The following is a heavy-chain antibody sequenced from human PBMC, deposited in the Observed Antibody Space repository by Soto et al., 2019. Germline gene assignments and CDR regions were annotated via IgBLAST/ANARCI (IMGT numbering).Heavy chain of an antibody. Sequence: QVQLQESGPGLVKPSETLSLTCTVSGGSVSSGSYYWSWIRQPPGKGLEWIGYIYYSGSTNYNPSLKSRVPLPVDTSTTQFSLKLSSVTAADTAVYYCATLSYGYSYGYYYYGMDVWGQGTTVTVSS. CDR1: GGSVSSGSYY. CDR2: IYYSGST. D-gene: IGHD5-18*01. J-gene: IGHJ6*02. V-gene: IGHV4-61*01. CDR3: ATLSYGYSYGYYYYGMDV.